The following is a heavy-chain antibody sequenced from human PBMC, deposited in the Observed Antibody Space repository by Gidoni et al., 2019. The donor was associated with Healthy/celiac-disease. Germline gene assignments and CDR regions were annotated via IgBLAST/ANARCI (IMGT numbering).Heavy chain of an antibody. D-gene: IGHD6-19*01. Sequence: EVQLVESGGGLVQPGGSLRLSCAASGFTFSSYAMHWVRQAPGKGLEYVSAISSNGGSTYYANSVKGRFTISRDNSKNTLYLQMGSLRAEDMAVYYCARVGSSGWYGYLDYWGQGTLVTVSS. J-gene: IGHJ4*02. CDR3: ARVGSSGWYGYLDY. V-gene: IGHV3-64*01. CDR1: GFTFSSYA. CDR2: ISSNGGST.